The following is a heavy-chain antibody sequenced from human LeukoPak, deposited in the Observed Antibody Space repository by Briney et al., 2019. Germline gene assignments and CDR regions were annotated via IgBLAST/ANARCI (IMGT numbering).Heavy chain of an antibody. J-gene: IGHJ4*02. D-gene: IGHD3-22*01. Sequence: ASVKVSCKASGYTFTSYGISWVRQAPGQGLEWMGWISAYNGNTNYAQKFQGRVTITADKSTSTAYMELSSLRSEDTAVYYCASLDSSGYPWDYWGQGTLVTVSS. CDR1: GYTFTSYG. V-gene: IGHV1-18*01. CDR3: ASLDSSGYPWDY. CDR2: ISAYNGNT.